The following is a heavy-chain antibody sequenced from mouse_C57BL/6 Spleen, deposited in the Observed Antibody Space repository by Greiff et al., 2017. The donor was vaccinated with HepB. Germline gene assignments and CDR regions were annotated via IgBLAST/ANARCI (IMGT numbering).Heavy chain of an antibody. J-gene: IGHJ3*01. CDR2: ISYDGSN. CDR3: ARLADHGGFAY. D-gene: IGHD3-3*01. Sequence: DVKLQESGPGLVKPSQSLSLTCSVTGYSITSGYYWNWIRQFPGNKLEWMGYISYDGSNNYNPSLKNRISITRDTSKNQFFLKLNSVTTEDTATYYCARLADHGGFAYWGQGTLVTVSA. CDR1: GYSITSGYY. V-gene: IGHV3-6*01.